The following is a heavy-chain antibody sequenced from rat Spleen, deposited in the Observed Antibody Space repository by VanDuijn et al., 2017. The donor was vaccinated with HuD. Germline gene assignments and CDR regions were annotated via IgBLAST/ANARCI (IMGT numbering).Heavy chain of an antibody. CDR1: GFTFNNYG. D-gene: IGHD1-1*01. Sequence: EVQLVESGGGLVQPGRSMKLSCAASGFTFNNYGMAWVRQAPTKGLEWVASISSSGGSTYYRDSVKGRFTVSRDNAKSTLYLQMDSLRSEDTATYYCARHPDYSNYFDYWGQGVMVTVSS. V-gene: IGHV5-25*01. CDR2: ISSSGGST. J-gene: IGHJ2*01. CDR3: ARHPDYSNYFDY.